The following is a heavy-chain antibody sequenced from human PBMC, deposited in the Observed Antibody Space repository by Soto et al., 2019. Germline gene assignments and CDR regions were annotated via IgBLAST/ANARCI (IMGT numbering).Heavy chain of an antibody. CDR1: GGAFNGYY. Sequence: QVHLQQWGAGLLKPSETLSLTCAVNGGAFNGYYWTWIRQSQGKGLQWIGEINHSGTVDYNPSLKSRVTFSIDTSKKQFSLTLTSVTAADTAVYYWARAGAALVRGSIGGFDYWGQGTLVTVSS. V-gene: IGHV4-34*01. J-gene: IGHJ4*02. D-gene: IGHD3-10*01. CDR3: ARAGAALVRGSIGGFDY. CDR2: INHSGTV.